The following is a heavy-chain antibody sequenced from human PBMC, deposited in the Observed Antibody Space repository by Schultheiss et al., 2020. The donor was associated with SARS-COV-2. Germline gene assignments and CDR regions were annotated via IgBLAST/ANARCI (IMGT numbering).Heavy chain of an antibody. CDR1: GGSIASYY. J-gene: IGHJ5*02. D-gene: IGHD3-10*01. V-gene: IGHV4-59*01. CDR2: LSYSGIT. Sequence: SETLSLTCTVSGGSIASYYRTWIRQSPGKGLEWIGSLSYSGITNYNPSLKSRVTTSVDTSKNQFSLKLSSVTAADTAVYYCARVGRSYYGSGSPNWFDPWGQGTLVTVSS. CDR3: ARVGRSYYGSGSPNWFDP.